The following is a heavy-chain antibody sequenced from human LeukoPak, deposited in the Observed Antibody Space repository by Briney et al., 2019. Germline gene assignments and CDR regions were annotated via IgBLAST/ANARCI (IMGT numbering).Heavy chain of an antibody. Sequence: SETLSLTCAVYGGSFSGYYWSWIRQPPGKGLEWIGEINHSGSTNYNPSLKSRVTISVDTSKNQFSLKLSSVTAADTAVYYCARERAIASLRPYYFDYWGQGTLVTVSS. CDR1: GGSFSGYY. J-gene: IGHJ4*02. V-gene: IGHV4-34*01. CDR3: ARERAIASLRPYYFDY. CDR2: INHSGST. D-gene: IGHD6-6*01.